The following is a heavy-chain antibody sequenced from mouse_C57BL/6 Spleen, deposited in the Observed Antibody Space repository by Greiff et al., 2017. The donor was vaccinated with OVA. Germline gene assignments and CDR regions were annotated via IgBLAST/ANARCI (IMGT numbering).Heavy chain of an antibody. CDR2: IDPSDSET. V-gene: IGHV1-52*01. D-gene: IGHD4-1*01. Sequence: VQLQQSGAELVRPGSSVKLSCKASGYTFTSYWMHWVKQRPIQGLEWIGNIDPSDSETHYNQKFKDKATLTVDKSSSTAYMQLSSLTSEDSAVYYCARRLGRGDYFDYWGQGTTLTVSS. CDR3: ARRLGRGDYFDY. J-gene: IGHJ2*01. CDR1: GYTFTSYW.